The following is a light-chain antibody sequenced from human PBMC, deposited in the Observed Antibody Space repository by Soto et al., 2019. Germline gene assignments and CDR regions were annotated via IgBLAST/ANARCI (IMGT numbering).Light chain of an antibody. J-gene: IGKJ5*01. CDR3: QHYGSSPPIT. CDR2: GAS. Sequence: EIVLTQSPGTLSLSPGDRATLSCRASQSVNSNFLAWYQQKPGQAPRLLIYGASSRATGIPDRFSGGGSGTDFTLTISRLEPEDFAVYYCQHYGSSPPITFGQGTRLEI. V-gene: IGKV3-20*01. CDR1: QSVNSNF.